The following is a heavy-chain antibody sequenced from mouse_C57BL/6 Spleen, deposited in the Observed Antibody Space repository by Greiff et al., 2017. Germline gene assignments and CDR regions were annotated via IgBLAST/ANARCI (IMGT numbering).Heavy chain of an antibody. CDR1: GYTFTNYW. D-gene: IGHD4-1*01. V-gene: IGHV1-63*01. CDR2: IYPGGGYT. J-gene: IGHJ1*03. CDR3: ARELGRGYMDV. Sequence: VQGVESGAELVRPGTSVKMSCKASGYTFTNYWIGWAKQRPGHGLEWIGDIYPGGGYTNYNEKFKGKATLTADKSSSTAYMQFSSLTAEDSAIYYCARELGRGYMDVWGTGTTVTVSS.